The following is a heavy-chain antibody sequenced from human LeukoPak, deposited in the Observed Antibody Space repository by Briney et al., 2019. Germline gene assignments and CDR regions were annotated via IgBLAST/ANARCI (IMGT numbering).Heavy chain of an antibody. D-gene: IGHD3-22*01. J-gene: IGHJ4*02. CDR2: MNPNSGNT. V-gene: IGHV1-8*01. CDR3: ARGAPDYYDSSGYNFDY. CDR1: GYTFTSYD. Sequence: SSVKVSCKASGYTFTSYDINWVRQATGPGHEGMGWMNPNSGNTGYAQKFQGRVTMTRNTTISTAYMELSSLRSEDTAGYYCARGAPDYYDSSGYNFDYWGQETLVTVSS.